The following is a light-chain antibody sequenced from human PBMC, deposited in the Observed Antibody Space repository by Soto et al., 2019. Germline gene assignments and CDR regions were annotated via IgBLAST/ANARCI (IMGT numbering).Light chain of an antibody. V-gene: IGKV1-39*01. CDR3: QQSYSTPYT. CDR1: QNIIRH. J-gene: IGKJ2*01. Sequence: DIQMTQSPSSLSASVGDRVTITCRASQNIIRHLNWYQQKPGKAPKLLIYAAFSLQSGVPSRFSGSGSGTDFTLTISSLQPEDFATYSCQQSYSTPYTFGQGTKLEIK. CDR2: AAF.